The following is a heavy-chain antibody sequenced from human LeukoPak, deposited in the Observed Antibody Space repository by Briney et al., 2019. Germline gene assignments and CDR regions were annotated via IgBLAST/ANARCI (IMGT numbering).Heavy chain of an antibody. V-gene: IGHV3-30*03. CDR2: ISYDGSNK. CDR3: ASARGSNYGSLGD. J-gene: IGHJ4*02. CDR1: GFTFSSYG. Sequence: PGGSLRLSCAASGFTFSSYGMHWVRQAPGKGLEWVAVISYDGSNKYYADSVKGRFTISRDNSKNTLYLQMNSLRAEGTAVYYCASARGSNYGSLGDWGQGTLVTVSS. D-gene: IGHD5-18*01.